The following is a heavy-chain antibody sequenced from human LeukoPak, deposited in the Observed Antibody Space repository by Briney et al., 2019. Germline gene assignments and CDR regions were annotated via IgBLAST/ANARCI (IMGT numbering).Heavy chain of an antibody. CDR1: GGSNSSDY. Sequence: SETLSLTCTVSGGSNSSDYWSWIRQPPGKGLEWIGYIYFSGSTNYNPSLKSRVTISVDTSKTQLSLKLSSVTAADTAVYYCARGGGYFNYWGQGTLVTVSS. CDR3: ARGGGYFNY. CDR2: IYFSGST. J-gene: IGHJ4*02. D-gene: IGHD3-16*01. V-gene: IGHV4-59*01.